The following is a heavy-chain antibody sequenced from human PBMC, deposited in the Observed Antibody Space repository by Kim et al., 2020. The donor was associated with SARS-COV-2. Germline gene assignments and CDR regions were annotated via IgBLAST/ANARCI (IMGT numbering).Heavy chain of an antibody. J-gene: IGHJ6*02. CDR1: GFTFRDYE. D-gene: IGHD1-26*01. CDR2: ISRSGRVP. Sequence: GGSLRLSCAASGFTFRDYELSWVRQAPVKGLEWVAYISRSGRVPFYADSVKGRFTMSRDNAENSLFLQMNRLRVEDTALYYCARRKKLGDYYYGLDVWGQGTMATVSS. CDR3: ARRKKLGDYYYGLDV. V-gene: IGHV3-11*04.